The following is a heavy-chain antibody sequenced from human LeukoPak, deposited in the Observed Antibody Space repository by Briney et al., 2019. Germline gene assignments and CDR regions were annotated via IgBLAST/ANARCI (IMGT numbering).Heavy chain of an antibody. Sequence: SETLSLTCTVSGGSISSYYWSWIRQPPGKGLEWIGYIYYSGSTDYNPSLKSRVTISVDTSKNQSSLKLSSVTAADTAVYYCARDDSSGYYYAYWGQGTLVTVSS. V-gene: IGHV4-59*01. CDR2: IYYSGST. CDR1: GGSISSYY. J-gene: IGHJ4*02. CDR3: ARDDSSGYYYAY. D-gene: IGHD3-22*01.